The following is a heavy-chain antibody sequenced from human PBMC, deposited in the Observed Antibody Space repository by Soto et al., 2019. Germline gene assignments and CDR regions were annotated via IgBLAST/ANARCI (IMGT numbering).Heavy chain of an antibody. CDR3: ARGYDNNGYHYSYDP. CDR1: GFTFDFYT. J-gene: IGHJ5*02. V-gene: IGHV1-3*01. Sequence: QVHIVQSGAEARRPGASVNVSCRTSGFTFDFYTIHWLRQAPGQRPEWMAWINAGSGKTRYSQRFQGRVTITRDTSASTVYMGVSGLTSEDTAIYYCARGYDNNGYHYSYDPWGQGTLVTVSS. D-gene: IGHD3-22*01. CDR2: INAGSGKT.